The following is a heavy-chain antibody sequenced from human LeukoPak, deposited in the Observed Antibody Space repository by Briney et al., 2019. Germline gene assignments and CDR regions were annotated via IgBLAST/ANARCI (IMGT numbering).Heavy chain of an antibody. CDR2: IYHSGST. CDR1: GYSISSGYY. Sequence: SETLSLTCTVSGYSISSGYYWGWIRQPPGKGLEWIGSIYHSGSTYYNPSLKSRVTISVDTSKHQFSLKLSSVTAADTAVYYCARDGPDIVVVPAAILPLDYWGQGTLVTVSS. D-gene: IGHD2-2*02. CDR3: ARDGPDIVVVPAAILPLDY. V-gene: IGHV4-38-2*02. J-gene: IGHJ4*02.